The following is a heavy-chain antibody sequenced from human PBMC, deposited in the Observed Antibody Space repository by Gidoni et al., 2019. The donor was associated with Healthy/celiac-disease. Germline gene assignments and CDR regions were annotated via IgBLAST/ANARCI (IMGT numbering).Heavy chain of an antibody. J-gene: IGHJ6*02. CDR3: ARAGDYWSYYYYGMDV. V-gene: IGHV3-30*04. CDR1: GFTFSRYA. CDR2: ISYDGSNK. Sequence: QVQLVASGGGVVQPGRSLRLSCAAAGFTFSRYAMHWVRQAPGKGLEWVAVISYDGSNKYYADSVKGRFNISRDNSKHTLYLQMNSLRAEDTAVYYCARAGDYWSYYYYGMDVWGQGTTVTVSS. D-gene: IGHD4-17*01.